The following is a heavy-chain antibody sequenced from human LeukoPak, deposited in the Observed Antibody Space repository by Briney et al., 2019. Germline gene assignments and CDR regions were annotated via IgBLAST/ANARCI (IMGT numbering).Heavy chain of an antibody. Sequence: ASVKVSCKASGYTFTSYAMHWVRQAPGQRLEWMGWINAGNGNTKYSQKFQGRVTITRDTSASTAYMELSSLRSEDTAVYYCARDEGDYYGSPYAFDIWGQGTMVTVSS. J-gene: IGHJ3*02. V-gene: IGHV1-3*01. CDR1: GYTFTSYA. CDR3: ARDEGDYYGSPYAFDI. CDR2: INAGNGNT. D-gene: IGHD3-10*01.